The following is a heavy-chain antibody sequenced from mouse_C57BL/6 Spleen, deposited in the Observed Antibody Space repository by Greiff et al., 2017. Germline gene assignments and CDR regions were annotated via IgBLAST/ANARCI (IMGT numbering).Heavy chain of an antibody. V-gene: IGHV1-59*01. CDR1: GYTFTSYW. D-gene: IGHD1-1*01. CDR3: ASVAVYYYGSSYKAWFSY. Sequence: QVQLQQSGAELVRPGTSVKLSCKASGYTFTSYWMNWVKQRPGQGLEWIGVIDPSDSITNYTQQFKGKATLTVDASSIPAYMPLSSLTSVDAAFYSCASVAVYYYGSSYKAWFSYWGQGTLVTFSA. CDR2: IDPSDSIT. J-gene: IGHJ3*01.